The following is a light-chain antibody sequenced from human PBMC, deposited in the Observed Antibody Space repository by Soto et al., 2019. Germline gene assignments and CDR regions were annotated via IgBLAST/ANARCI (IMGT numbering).Light chain of an antibody. CDR1: QSINTW. CDR2: DVS. J-gene: IGKJ1*01. CDR3: QQYQTYSRT. V-gene: IGKV1-5*01. Sequence: DIQMTQSPSTVSASVGDRITITCRASQSINTWLAWYRQIPGEAPQLLIYDVSTLAMGVPSRFSGSGSGTDFTLSISRLQPDDFATFYCQQYQTYSRTFGQGTKVEVK.